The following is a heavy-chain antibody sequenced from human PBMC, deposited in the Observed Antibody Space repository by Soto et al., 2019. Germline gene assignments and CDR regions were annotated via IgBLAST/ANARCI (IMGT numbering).Heavy chain of an antibody. Sequence: EVQLLESGGGLVQPGGSLRLSCAASGFTFSNSAMSWVRQAPGKGPEWVSAISASGGSTYYADSVKGRFTISRDNSKNTLYLQMNTLGAEDTAVYYCAIGLTGFDYWGQGTLVAVSS. CDR2: ISASGGST. CDR3: AIGLTGFDY. D-gene: IGHD3-16*01. CDR1: GFTFSNSA. V-gene: IGHV3-23*01. J-gene: IGHJ4*02.